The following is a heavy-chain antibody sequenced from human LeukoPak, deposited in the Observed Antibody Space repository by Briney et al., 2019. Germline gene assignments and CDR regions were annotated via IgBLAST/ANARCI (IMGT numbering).Heavy chain of an antibody. J-gene: IGHJ5*02. V-gene: IGHV3-23*01. Sequence: GGSLRLSYAASGFTFSSYAMSWVRQAPGKGLKWVSTITTSGDRTYYADSVKGRFTISRDNSKDTLYLQMNSLRVEDTALYYCAKDKNWGFFDPWGQGTLITVSS. CDR3: AKDKNWGFFDP. CDR2: ITTSGDRT. CDR1: GFTFSSYA. D-gene: IGHD3-16*01.